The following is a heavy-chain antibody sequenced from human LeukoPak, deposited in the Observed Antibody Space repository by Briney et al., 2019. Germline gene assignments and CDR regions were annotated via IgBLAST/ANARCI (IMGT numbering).Heavy chain of an antibody. V-gene: IGHV3-33*01. J-gene: IGHJ4*02. D-gene: IGHD1-26*01. CDR2: MWADGNRR. CDR3: ARDADTTSHYSLFDN. CDR1: GFSLRYFG. Sequence: GGSLRLSCEVSGFSLRYFGIHWVRQAPGKGLEWVAVMWADGNRRYYGDSVKGRFSVFRDDSENTVFLQMNSLRPEDTAVYYCARDADTTSHYSLFDNWGQGSLVTVSS.